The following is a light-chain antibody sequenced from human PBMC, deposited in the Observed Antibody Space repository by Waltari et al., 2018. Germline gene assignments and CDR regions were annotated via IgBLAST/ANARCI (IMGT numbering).Light chain of an antibody. CDR2: RSN. V-gene: IGLV10-54*04. Sequence: HAGLTQPPPLSSDLGTTATRTCTRNHKTVGNQGGALLQQHRRHPPKLLSFRSNNRHSGISERFSASTSGNTASLTITGLQPDDEADYYCSAWDSDLVAVVFGGGTKLTVL. CDR1: HKTVGNQG. J-gene: IGLJ3*02. CDR3: SAWDSDLVAVV.